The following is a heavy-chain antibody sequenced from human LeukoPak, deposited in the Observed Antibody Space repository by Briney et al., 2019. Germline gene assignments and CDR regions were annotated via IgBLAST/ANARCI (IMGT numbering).Heavy chain of an antibody. Sequence: GASVKVSCKTSGYTFAFTDYYMHWVRQAPGQGLEWMGGINPNTGSTVSIQKFQGRATMTRDTSISTAYMELSRLRSDDTAVYYCARDPRSFSLRVVPAAIAWFDPWGQGTLVTVSS. V-gene: IGHV1-2*02. J-gene: IGHJ5*02. CDR3: ARDPRSFSLRVVPAAIAWFDP. D-gene: IGHD2-2*02. CDR2: INPNTGST. CDR1: GYTFAFTDYY.